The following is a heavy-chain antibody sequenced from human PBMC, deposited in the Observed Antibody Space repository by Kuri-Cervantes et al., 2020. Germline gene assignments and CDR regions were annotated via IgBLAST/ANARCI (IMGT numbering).Heavy chain of an antibody. V-gene: IGHV4-4*02. CDR1: GGSISSSNW. J-gene: IGHJ4*02. CDR3: ARKGGYSGYGYFDY. CDR2: IYHSGST. Sequence: LETLSLTCAVSGGSISSSNWWSWVRQPPGKGLEWIGEIYHSGSTNYNPSLKSRVTISVDKSKNQFSLKLSSVTAADTAVYYCARKGGYSGYGYFDYWGQGTLVTVSS. D-gene: IGHD5-12*01.